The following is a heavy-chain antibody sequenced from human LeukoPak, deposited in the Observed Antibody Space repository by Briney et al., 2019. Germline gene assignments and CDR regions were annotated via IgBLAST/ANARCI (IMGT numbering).Heavy chain of an antibody. V-gene: IGHV3-7*04. CDR3: ARDRSYAFDL. J-gene: IGHJ3*01. Sequence: GGSLRLSCAASGFTFSSYWMHWVRQAPGKGLAWVANINQDGSEKYFVDSVKGRFTISRDNAKNSLYLQMNSLRAEDTAVYYCARDRSYAFDLWGQGTMVTVSS. D-gene: IGHD1-26*01. CDR2: INQDGSEK. CDR1: GFTFSSYW.